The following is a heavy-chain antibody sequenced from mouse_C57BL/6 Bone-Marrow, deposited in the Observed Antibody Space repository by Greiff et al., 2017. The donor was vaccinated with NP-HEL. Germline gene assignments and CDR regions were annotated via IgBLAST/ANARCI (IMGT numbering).Heavy chain of an antibody. Sequence: EVMLVESGGGLVQPGGSLKLSCAASGFTFSDYYMYWVRQTPEKRLEWVAYISNGGGSTYYPDTVKGRFTISRDNAKNTLYLQMSRLKSEDTAIYYCARPELGKGFAYWGQGTLVTVSA. CDR1: GFTFSDYY. CDR3: ARPELGKGFAY. D-gene: IGHD4-1*01. V-gene: IGHV5-12*01. CDR2: ISNGGGST. J-gene: IGHJ3*01.